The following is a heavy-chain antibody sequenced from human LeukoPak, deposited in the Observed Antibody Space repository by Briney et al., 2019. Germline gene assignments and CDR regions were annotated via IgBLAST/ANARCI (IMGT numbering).Heavy chain of an antibody. V-gene: IGHV3-15*01. J-gene: IGHJ4*02. CDR3: TTDLVVVAAGPFDY. CDR1: GFTFSNAW. D-gene: IGHD2-15*01. CDR2: IKSKTDGGTT. Sequence: GGSLRLSCAASGFTFSNAWMSWVRQAPGKGLEWVGRIKSKTDGGTTDHAAPVKGRFTISRDDSKNTLYLQMNSLETEDTAVYYCTTDLVVVAAGPFDYWGQGTLVTVSS.